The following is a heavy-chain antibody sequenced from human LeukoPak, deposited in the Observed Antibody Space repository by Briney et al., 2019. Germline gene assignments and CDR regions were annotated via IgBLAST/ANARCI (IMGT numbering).Heavy chain of an antibody. J-gene: IGHJ4*02. CDR1: GYTFTSYG. Sequence: GSVKVSYKASGYTFTSYGISWVRQAPGQGLEWMGWISAYNGNTNYAQKLQGRVTMTTDTSTSTAYMELRSLRSDDTAVYYCAREFVVVPAAITPFGYWGQGTLVTVSS. D-gene: IGHD2-2*02. V-gene: IGHV1-18*01. CDR3: AREFVVVPAAITPFGY. CDR2: ISAYNGNT.